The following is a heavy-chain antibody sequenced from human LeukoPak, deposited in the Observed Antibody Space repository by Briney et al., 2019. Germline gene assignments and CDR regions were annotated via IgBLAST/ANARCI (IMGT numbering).Heavy chain of an antibody. V-gene: IGHV4-34*01. CDR2: INHSGST. CDR3: ARRLEMATILRYYFDY. D-gene: IGHD5-24*01. Sequence: SETLSLTCAVYGGSFSGYYWSWIRQPPGKGLEWIGEINHSGSTNYNPSLKSRVTISVDTSKNQFSLKLSSVTAADTAVYYCARRLEMATILRYYFDYWGQGTLVTVSS. J-gene: IGHJ4*02. CDR1: GGSFSGYY.